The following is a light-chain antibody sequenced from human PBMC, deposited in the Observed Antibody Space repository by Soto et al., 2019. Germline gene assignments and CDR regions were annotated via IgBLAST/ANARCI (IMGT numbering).Light chain of an antibody. V-gene: IGLV1-51*01. J-gene: IGLJ1*01. CDR2: DNN. Sequence: QSVLAQPPSVSAAPGQKVTISCSGSSSNIGNNYVSWYQQLLGTAPKLLIYDNNKRPSGIPDRFSGSKSGTSATLGITGLQTGDEADYYCGTWDSSLSARWVFGTGTKVTVL. CDR1: SSNIGNNY. CDR3: GTWDSSLSARWV.